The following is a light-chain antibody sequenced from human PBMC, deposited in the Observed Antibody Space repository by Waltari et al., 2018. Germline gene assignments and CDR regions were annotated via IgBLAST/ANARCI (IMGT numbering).Light chain of an antibody. CDR1: SSDVGGYNY. Sequence: QSALTQPASVSGSPGQSITISCTGTSSDVGGYNYVSWYQHHPGKAPKLMIYEVSNRPSGVANRFSGSESGNSASLTISGLQAEDEADYYCSSDTSSSTHVVFGGGTKLTDL. CDR3: SSDTSSSTHVV. V-gene: IGLV2-14*01. CDR2: EVS. J-gene: IGLJ2*01.